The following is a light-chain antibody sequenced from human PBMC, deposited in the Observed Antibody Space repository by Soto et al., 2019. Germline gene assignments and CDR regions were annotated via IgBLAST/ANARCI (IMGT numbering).Light chain of an antibody. V-gene: IGKV3-20*01. CDR2: AAS. J-gene: IGKJ2*01. Sequence: EIVLTQSPGTLSLSPGERATLFCRASQSISNYLSWYQQRPGQSTRLLIYAASSRATGVPDRFSGCGSATDFTRTGSILEPEDFAVYYGQQYCCSPRTFGQGTKRENK. CDR1: QSISNY. CDR3: QQYCCSPRT.